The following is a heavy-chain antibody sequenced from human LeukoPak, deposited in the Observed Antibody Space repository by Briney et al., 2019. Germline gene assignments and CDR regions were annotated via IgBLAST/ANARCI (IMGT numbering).Heavy chain of an antibody. D-gene: IGHD4-17*01. J-gene: IGHJ4*02. V-gene: IGHV3-9*01. CDR1: GFTFDDYA. CDR2: ISWNSGSI. Sequence: GGSLRLSCAASGFTFDDYAMPWVRQAPGKGLEWVSGISWNSGSIGYADSVKGRFTISRDNAKNSLYLQMNSLRAEDTALYYCAKDKGGTVTLYYFDYWGQGTLVTVSS. CDR3: AKDKGGTVTLYYFDY.